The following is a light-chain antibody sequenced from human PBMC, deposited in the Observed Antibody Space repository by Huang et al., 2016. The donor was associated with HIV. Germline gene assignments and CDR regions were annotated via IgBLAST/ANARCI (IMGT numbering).Light chain of an antibody. CDR2: DTS. CDR1: QSVNNY. CDR3: QQRSNWPIT. V-gene: IGKV3-11*01. Sequence: EIVLTQSPATLSLSPGERATLSCTASQSVNNYLAWYQQKPGQAPRLLIYDTSKRATGIPARFSGSVSGTDFALTISSLEPEDFAVYYCQQRSNWPITFGQGTRLEIK. J-gene: IGKJ5*01.